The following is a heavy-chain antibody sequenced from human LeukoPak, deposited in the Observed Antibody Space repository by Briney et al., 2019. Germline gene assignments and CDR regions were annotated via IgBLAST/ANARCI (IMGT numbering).Heavy chain of an antibody. V-gene: IGHV3-11*06. Sequence: GGSLRLSCAASGFTFSDYYMSWIRQAPGKGLEWVSYISSSSSYTNYADSVKGRFTISRDNAKNSLYPQMNSLRAEDTAVYYCARSTTKDPLDYWGQGTLVTVSS. CDR3: ARSTTKDPLDY. J-gene: IGHJ4*02. D-gene: IGHD1-26*01. CDR1: GFTFSDYY. CDR2: ISSSSSYT.